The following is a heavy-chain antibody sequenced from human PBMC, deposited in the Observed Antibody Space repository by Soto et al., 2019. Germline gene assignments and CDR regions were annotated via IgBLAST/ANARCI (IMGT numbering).Heavy chain of an antibody. V-gene: IGHV1-69*10. Sequence: SVKVSCKASGDTFSSYAISWVRQAPGQGLEWMGGIIPIFGIANYAQKFQGRVTITADKSTSTAYMELSSLRSEDTAVYYCASSSSSDGSCYSGEVHYWGQGTLVTVSS. D-gene: IGHD2-15*01. CDR1: GDTFSSYA. J-gene: IGHJ4*02. CDR3: ASSSSSDGSCYSGEVHY. CDR2: IIPIFGIA.